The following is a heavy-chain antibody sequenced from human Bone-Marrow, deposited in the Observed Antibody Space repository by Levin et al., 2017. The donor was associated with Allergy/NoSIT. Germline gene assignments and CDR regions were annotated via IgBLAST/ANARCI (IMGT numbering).Heavy chain of an antibody. V-gene: IGHV4-34*01. Sequence: GSLRLSCAVYGGSFSGYYWSWIRQPPGKGLEWIGEINHSGSTNYNPSLKSRVTISVDTPKNQLSLKLSSVTAADTAVYSCARGMDIVVVIAASWFDPWGQGTLVTVSS. CDR2: INHSGST. D-gene: IGHD2-15*01. CDR3: ARGMDIVVVIAASWFDP. J-gene: IGHJ5*02. CDR1: GGSFSGYY.